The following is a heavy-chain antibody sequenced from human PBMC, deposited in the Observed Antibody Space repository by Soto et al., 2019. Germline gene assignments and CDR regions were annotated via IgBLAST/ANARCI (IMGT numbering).Heavy chain of an antibody. J-gene: IGHJ4*02. D-gene: IGHD6-13*01. V-gene: IGHV3-48*03. CDR2: ISSSGSTI. CDR3: ARADRSSLAKDY. CDR1: GFTFSSYE. Sequence: GGSLRLSCAASGFTFSSYEMNWVRQAPGKGLEWVSYISSSGSTIYYADSVKGRFTISRDNAKNSLYLQMNSPRAEDTAVYYCARADRSSLAKDYWGQGTLVTV.